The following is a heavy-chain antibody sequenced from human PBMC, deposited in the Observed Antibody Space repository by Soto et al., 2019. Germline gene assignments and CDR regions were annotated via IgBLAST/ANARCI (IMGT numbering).Heavy chain of an antibody. CDR3: ARTTMIVVVITPHYFDY. Sequence: QVQLVQSGAEVKKPGASVKVSCQASGYTFTSYGISWVRQAPGQGLEWMGWISAYNGNTNYAQKLQGRVTMTTDTSTSTAYMELRSLRSDDTAVYYCARTTMIVVVITPHYFDYWGQGTLVTVSS. V-gene: IGHV1-18*01. CDR2: ISAYNGNT. D-gene: IGHD3-22*01. CDR1: GYTFTSYG. J-gene: IGHJ4*02.